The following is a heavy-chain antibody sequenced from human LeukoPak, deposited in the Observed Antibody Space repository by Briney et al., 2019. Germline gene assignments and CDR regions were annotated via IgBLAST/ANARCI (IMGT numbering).Heavy chain of an antibody. D-gene: IGHD4-23*01. V-gene: IGHV1-18*01. Sequence: ASVKVSCKASGYTFTSYGISWVRQAPGQGLEWMGWISAYNGNTNYAQNLQGRVTMTTDTSTSTAYMELRSPRSDDTAVYYCARDPEATVVTPVDYWGQGTLVTVSS. J-gene: IGHJ4*02. CDR2: ISAYNGNT. CDR1: GYTFTSYG. CDR3: ARDPEATVVTPVDY.